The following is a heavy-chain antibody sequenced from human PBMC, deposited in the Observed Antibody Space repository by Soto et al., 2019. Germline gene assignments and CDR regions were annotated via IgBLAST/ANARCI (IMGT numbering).Heavy chain of an antibody. V-gene: IGHV1-8*02. CDR1: GYNFNTFD. CDR3: AGVNCRY. CDR2: MNPNSGNT. Sequence: ASVKVSCKASGYNFNTFDIYWVRQATGHGLEWMGWMNPNSGNTGYAQDARGRVIMTRNTSNTTAYMELTSLTSDDTGVYYCAGVNCRYWGQGTRVTVSS. J-gene: IGHJ4*02. D-gene: IGHD2-21*01.